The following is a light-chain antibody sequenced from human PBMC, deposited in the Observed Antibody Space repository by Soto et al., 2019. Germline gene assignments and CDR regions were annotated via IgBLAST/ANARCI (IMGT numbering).Light chain of an antibody. V-gene: IGKV3-20*01. CDR1: QSVSSSY. J-gene: IGKJ3*01. CDR3: QQYGSSLPIT. CDR2: GAS. Sequence: EIVLTQSPGTLSLSPGERATLTCRASQSVSSSYLAWYQQKPGQAPRLLIYGASSRATGIPDRFSGSGSGTDFTLTISRLEPEAFAVYYCQQYGSSLPITFGPGTKVDIK.